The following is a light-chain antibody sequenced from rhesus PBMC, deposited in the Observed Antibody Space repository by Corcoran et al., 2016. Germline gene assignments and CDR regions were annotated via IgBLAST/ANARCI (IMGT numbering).Light chain of an antibody. CDR3: MQGKEFPFT. CDR1: QSYLDSDGYTC. Sequence: DIVMTQTPLSLPVSPGEPASISCQSSQSYLDSDGYTCLDWYLQKPGQSPQFLISGVSNRVSGVRDRFRGSGSGTDCTLKSSRVEAEDVGVYYCMQGKEFPFTFGPGTKLDIK. V-gene: IGKV2-90*01. J-gene: IGKJ3*01. CDR2: GVS.